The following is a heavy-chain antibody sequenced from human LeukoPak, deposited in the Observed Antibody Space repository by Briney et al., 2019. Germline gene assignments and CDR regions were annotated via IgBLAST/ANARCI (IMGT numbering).Heavy chain of an antibody. V-gene: IGHV3-11*01. CDR2: ISNSGSTI. Sequence: PGGSLRLSCAASGFTFSDYYMTWIRQAPGKGLEWVSYISNSGSTIYYADSVKGRFTISRDNAKSSLSLQMNSLRAEDTAVYYCAKGGRIVVVPAAIYYWGQGTLVTVSS. CDR1: GFTFSDYY. CDR3: AKGGRIVVVPAAIYY. D-gene: IGHD2-2*02. J-gene: IGHJ4*02.